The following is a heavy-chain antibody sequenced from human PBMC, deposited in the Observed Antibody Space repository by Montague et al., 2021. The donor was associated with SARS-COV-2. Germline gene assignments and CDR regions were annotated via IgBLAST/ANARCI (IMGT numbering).Heavy chain of an antibody. Sequence: SETLSPTCAVDGGSLSNHYWSWIRQSPGKGLEWIGESNESGSTNYNPSLKSRVTISVDTSKNQFSLNLKSVTAADTAVYYCARGTLSVKVAVVVFLGGIYDFDSWGQGTLVAVSS. J-gene: IGHJ4*02. D-gene: IGHD3-16*01. CDR3: ARGTLSVKVAVVVFLGGIYDFDS. CDR2: SNESGST. V-gene: IGHV4-34*01. CDR1: GGSLSNHY.